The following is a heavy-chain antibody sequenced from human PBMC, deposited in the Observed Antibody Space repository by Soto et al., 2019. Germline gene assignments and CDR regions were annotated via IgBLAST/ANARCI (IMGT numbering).Heavy chain of an antibody. Sequence: GGSLRLSCAASGFTFSSYAMSWVRQAPGKGLEWVSAISGSGGSTYYADSVKGRFTISRDNSKNTLYLQMNSLRAEDTAVYYCARDPSIGYSYGSDNWFDPWGQGTLVTVSS. CDR1: GFTFSSYA. V-gene: IGHV3-23*01. CDR3: ARDPSIGYSYGSDNWFDP. D-gene: IGHD5-18*01. CDR2: ISGSGGST. J-gene: IGHJ5*02.